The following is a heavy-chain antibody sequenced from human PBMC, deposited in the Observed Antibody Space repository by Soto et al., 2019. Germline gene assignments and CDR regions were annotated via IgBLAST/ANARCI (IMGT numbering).Heavy chain of an antibody. D-gene: IGHD6-13*01. V-gene: IGHV3-11*05. Sequence: QVQLVESGGGLVKPGGSLRLSCAASGFTFSDYYMSWIRQAPGKGLEWVSYISSSSSYTNYADSVKGRFTISRYNAKNSLYLQMTSLRAEDTAVYYCATSAGTTYYYGMDVWGQGTTVTVSS. CDR1: GFTFSDYY. CDR3: ATSAGTTYYYGMDV. CDR2: ISSSSSYT. J-gene: IGHJ6*02.